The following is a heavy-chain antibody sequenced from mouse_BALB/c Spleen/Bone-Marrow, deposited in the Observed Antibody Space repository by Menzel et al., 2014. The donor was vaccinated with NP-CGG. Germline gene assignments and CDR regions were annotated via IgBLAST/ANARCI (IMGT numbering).Heavy chain of an antibody. CDR2: INPDSSTI. CDR3: ARMHYYGYVAY. D-gene: IGHD1-2*01. V-gene: IGHV4-1*02. CDR1: GFDFSRYW. J-gene: IGHJ3*01. Sequence: EVKLVESGGGLVQPGGSLKLSCAASGFDFSRYWMSWVRQAPEKGLEWIGEINPDSSTINYTPSLKDKFIISRDNAKNTLYLQMSKVRSEDTALYYCARMHYYGYVAYWGQGTLVTVSA.